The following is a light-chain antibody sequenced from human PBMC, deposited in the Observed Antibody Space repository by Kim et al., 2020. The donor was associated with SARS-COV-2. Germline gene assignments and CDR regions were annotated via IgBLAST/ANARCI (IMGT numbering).Light chain of an antibody. CDR3: CSYAGGSSV. CDR1: SSDVGGYNY. V-gene: IGLV2-11*01. CDR2: DVS. Sequence: GQSVTISCTGTSSDVGGYNYVSWYQQHPGKAHKLMIYDVSKRPSGVPDRFSGSKSGNTASLTVSGLQADDEADYYCCSYAGGSSVFGTGTKVTVL. J-gene: IGLJ1*01.